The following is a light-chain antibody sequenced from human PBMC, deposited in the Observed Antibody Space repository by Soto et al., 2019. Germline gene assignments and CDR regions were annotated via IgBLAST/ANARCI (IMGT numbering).Light chain of an antibody. CDR2: EVS. Sequence: QPVLTQPPSASGSPGQSVTISCTGTSSDVGGYNYVYWYQQQPDKAPRLMIYEVSNRPSGVSSRFSGSKSGNTASLTISGLRAEDEAVYYCSSYTTYSTLVFGGGTKLTVL. CDR1: SSDVGGYNY. J-gene: IGLJ2*01. CDR3: SSYTTYSTLV. V-gene: IGLV2-14*01.